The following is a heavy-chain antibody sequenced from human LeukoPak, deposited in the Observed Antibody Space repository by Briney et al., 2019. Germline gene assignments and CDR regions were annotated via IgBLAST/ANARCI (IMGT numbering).Heavy chain of an antibody. CDR3: AKTYDILTGYSPWGY. D-gene: IGHD3-9*01. CDR2: INGYGGTT. Sequence: GGSLRLSCAASGFTFTNYAMSWVRQAPGKGLEWVSSINGYGGTTFYADSVKGRFTISRDNSKNTLYLQMNSLRAEDTAMYYCAKTYDILTGYSPWGYWGQGTLVTVSS. V-gene: IGHV3-23*01. CDR1: GFTFTNYA. J-gene: IGHJ4*02.